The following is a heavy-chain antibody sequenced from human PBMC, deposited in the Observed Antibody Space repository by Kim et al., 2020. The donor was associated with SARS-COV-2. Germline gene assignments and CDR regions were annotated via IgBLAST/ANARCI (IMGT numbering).Heavy chain of an antibody. V-gene: IGHV4-31*03. D-gene: IGHD4-17*01. Sequence: SETLSLTCTVSGGSISSGGYYWSWLRQHPGKGLEWIGYIYYSGSTYYNPSLKSRVTISVDTSKNQFSLRLSSVTAADPAVYYCAGANDYGEYVEWRGYNGLGIDVGGRGTTVTLPP. CDR3: AGANDYGEYVEWRGYNGLGIDV. CDR1: GGSISSGGYY. J-gene: IGHJ6*01. CDR2: IYYSGST.